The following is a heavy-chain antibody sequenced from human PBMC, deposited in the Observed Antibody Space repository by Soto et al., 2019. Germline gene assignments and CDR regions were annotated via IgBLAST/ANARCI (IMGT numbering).Heavy chain of an antibody. CDR1: GFTVSSYA. CDR3: ARDREGGWLVISQYFDY. J-gene: IGHJ4*02. CDR2: ISYDGSNK. Sequence: QVQLVESGGGVVQPGRSLRLSCAASGFTVSSYAMHWVRQAPGKGLEWVAVISYDGSNKYYADSVKGRFTISRDNSKNTLYLQMNSLRVEDTAVYYCARDREGGWLVISQYFDYWGQGTLVTVSS. V-gene: IGHV3-30-3*01. D-gene: IGHD6-19*01.